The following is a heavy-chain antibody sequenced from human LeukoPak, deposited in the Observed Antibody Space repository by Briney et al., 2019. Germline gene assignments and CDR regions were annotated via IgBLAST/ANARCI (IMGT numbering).Heavy chain of an antibody. CDR1: GGSISSSSYY. CDR2: IYYTEST. J-gene: IGHJ4*02. V-gene: IGHV4-39*01. CDR3: ATRLWFGEYYFDY. Sequence: SETLSLTCTVSGGSISSSSYYWRWIRQPPGEGLEYIGSIYYTESTYYNPSLKSRVTISVNTSKNQFSLNLTSVPSADTAVYYCATRLWFGEYYFDYWGQGTLVTVSS. D-gene: IGHD3-10*01.